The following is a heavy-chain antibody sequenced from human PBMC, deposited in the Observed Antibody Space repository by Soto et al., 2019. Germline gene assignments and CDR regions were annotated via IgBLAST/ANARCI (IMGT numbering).Heavy chain of an antibody. CDR1: GGSISSSNW. CDR2: IYHSGST. J-gene: IGHJ6*02. D-gene: IGHD6-13*01. CDR3: ARDERSSSWYVRYYGMDV. Sequence: PSETLSLTCAVSGGSISSSNWWSWVRQPPGKGLEWIGEIYHSGSTNYNPSLKSRVTISVDKSKNQFSLKLSSVTAADTAVYYCARDERSSSWYVRYYGMDVWGQGTTVTVS. V-gene: IGHV4-4*02.